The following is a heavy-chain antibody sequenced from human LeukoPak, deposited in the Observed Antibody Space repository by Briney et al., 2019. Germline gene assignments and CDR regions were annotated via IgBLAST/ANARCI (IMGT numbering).Heavy chain of an antibody. CDR3: AKRGRFGESTHFDY. CDR1: GFTFSSYA. J-gene: IGHJ4*02. V-gene: IGHV3-23*01. CDR2: ISGSGGST. D-gene: IGHD3-10*01. Sequence: PTGGSLRLSCAASGFTFSSYAMSWVRQAPGKGLEWVSAISGSGGSTYYADSVKGRFTISRDNSKNTLYLQMNSLRAEDTAVYYCAKRGRFGESTHFDYWGQGTLVTVSS.